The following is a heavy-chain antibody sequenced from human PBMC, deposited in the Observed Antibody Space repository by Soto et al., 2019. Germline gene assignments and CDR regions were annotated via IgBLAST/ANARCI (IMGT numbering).Heavy chain of an antibody. Sequence: GGSLRLSCAASGFTFSSYSMNWVRQAPGKGLEWVSYISSSSTIYYADSVKGRFTISRDNAKNSLYLQMNSLRDEDTAVYYCARVPYYGMDVWGQGTTVTVSS. V-gene: IGHV3-48*02. CDR1: GFTFSSYS. CDR2: ISSSSTI. CDR3: ARVPYYGMDV. J-gene: IGHJ6*02.